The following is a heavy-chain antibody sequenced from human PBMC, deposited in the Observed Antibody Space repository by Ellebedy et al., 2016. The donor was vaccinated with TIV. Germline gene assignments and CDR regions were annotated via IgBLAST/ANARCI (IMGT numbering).Heavy chain of an antibody. CDR3: ARDGVGGVPFDF. CDR1: GGSISSYF. D-gene: IGHD2-8*01. Sequence: MPSETLSLTCTVSGGSISSYFWNWIRQSPGKGLEWIGYIHYSGNTNYNPPLKSRVTMSIDTSKKQFSLKLRSVTAADTAIYYCARDGVGGVPFDFWGQGSLVTVSS. CDR2: IHYSGNT. V-gene: IGHV4-59*01. J-gene: IGHJ4*02.